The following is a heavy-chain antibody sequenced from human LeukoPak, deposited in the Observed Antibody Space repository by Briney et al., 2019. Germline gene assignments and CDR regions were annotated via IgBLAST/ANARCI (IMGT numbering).Heavy chain of an antibody. J-gene: IGHJ4*02. CDR3: ARDLIVPDAMTGSGSYSTDY. CDR1: GGSFSTYY. D-gene: IGHD3-10*01. V-gene: IGHV4-4*07. Sequence: SETLSLTCTVSGGSFSTYYWSWIRQPAGKGLEWIGHIYTSGTTNYNPSLKSRVTMSVDTSKNQFSLKLSSVTAADTAVYYCARDLIVPDAMTGSGSYSTDYWGQGTLATVSS. CDR2: IYTSGTT.